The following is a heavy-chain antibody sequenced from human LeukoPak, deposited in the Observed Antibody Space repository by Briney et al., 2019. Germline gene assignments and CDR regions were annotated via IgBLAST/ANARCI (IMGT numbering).Heavy chain of an antibody. CDR1: GYSFTSYW. J-gene: IGHJ4*02. Sequence: GESLKISCKGSGYSFTSYWIGWVRQMPGKGLEWMGITYPGDSDTRYSPSFQGQVTISADKSISTAYLQWSSLKASDTAMYYCARFLGRGYSYGDGWGDFDYWGQGTLVTVSS. D-gene: IGHD5-18*01. CDR2: TYPGDSDT. CDR3: ARFLGRGYSYGDGWGDFDY. V-gene: IGHV5-51*01.